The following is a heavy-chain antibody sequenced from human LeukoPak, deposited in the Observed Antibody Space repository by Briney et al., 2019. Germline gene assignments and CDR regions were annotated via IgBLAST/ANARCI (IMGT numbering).Heavy chain of an antibody. Sequence: SETLSLTCTVSGGPTSNSFWSWIRQPAGKGLEWIGRIYTDGSTNSNPSLRSRLTMSLDTSKNQFSLQLTSATATDTAVYFCARAPSGCGGTCAFDYWGQGTLVTVSS. V-gene: IGHV4-4*07. D-gene: IGHD2-15*01. CDR1: GGPTSNSF. CDR3: ARAPSGCGGTCAFDY. CDR2: IYTDGST. J-gene: IGHJ4*02.